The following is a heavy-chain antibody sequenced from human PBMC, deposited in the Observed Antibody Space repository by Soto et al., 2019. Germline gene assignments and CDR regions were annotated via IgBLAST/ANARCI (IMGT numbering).Heavy chain of an antibody. CDR3: AHAMLYCTGGSCSTGFAS. J-gene: IGHJ4*02. CDR2: ISWDDDK. D-gene: IGHD2-15*01. Sequence: QITLKESGPTLVKPTQTLTLTCTFSGFSLSTHGVGVGWIRQPAGKALEWLALISWDDDKRYSASLNSRLTITKDTSKNPVVLTMTNVDPVDTATYYCAHAMLYCTGGSCSTGFASWGPGTLVTVSS. CDR1: GFSLSTHGVG. V-gene: IGHV2-5*02.